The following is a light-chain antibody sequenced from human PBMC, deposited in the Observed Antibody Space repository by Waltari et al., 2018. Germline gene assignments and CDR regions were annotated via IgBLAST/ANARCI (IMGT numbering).Light chain of an antibody. CDR3: ASWDDSHYV. V-gene: IGLV1-47*01. CDR1: NSNLGSNY. J-gene: IGLJ1*01. CDR2: RNN. Sequence: QSVLTQPPSASETPGQRVTISCSGSNSNLGSNYLYWYQQPPGTAPKLLCYRNNQRPSGVPARFSASKSGTSASLAIDGLRSEDEAVYYCASWDDSHYVFGPGTQVTVL.